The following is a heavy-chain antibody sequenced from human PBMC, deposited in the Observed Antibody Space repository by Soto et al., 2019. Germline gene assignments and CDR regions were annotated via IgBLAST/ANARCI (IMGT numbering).Heavy chain of an antibody. Sequence: SESLSLTWAVYGGSLSGYYWTWIRQPPGKGLEWIGEINYPGTTNYCPSLKSRVTMSVGTSQNQFSLKMTSVTAADTAVYYCARIPFWSTYYARFDPWGQGTLVTVSS. CDR3: ARIPFWSTYYARFDP. J-gene: IGHJ5*02. V-gene: IGHV4-34*01. CDR1: GGSLSGYY. D-gene: IGHD3-3*01. CDR2: INYPGTT.